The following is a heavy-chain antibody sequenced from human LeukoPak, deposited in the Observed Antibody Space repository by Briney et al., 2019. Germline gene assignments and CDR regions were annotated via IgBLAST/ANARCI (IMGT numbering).Heavy chain of an antibody. CDR3: AKDIFGQIDAFDI. D-gene: IGHD3-3*01. CDR1: GFTFSSYA. Sequence: GGSLRLSCAASGFTFSSYAMSWVRQAPGKGLEWVSAISGSGGSTYYADSVKGRFTISRDNSKNTLYLQMNSLRAEDTSVYYCAKDIFGQIDAFDIWGQGTMVTVSS. V-gene: IGHV3-23*01. CDR2: ISGSGGST. J-gene: IGHJ3*02.